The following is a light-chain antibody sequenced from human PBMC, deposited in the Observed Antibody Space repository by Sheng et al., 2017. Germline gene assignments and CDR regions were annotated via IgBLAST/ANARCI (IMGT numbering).Light chain of an antibody. CDR2: AAS. V-gene: IGKV1-39*01. J-gene: IGKJ1*01. CDR3: QQSYSAPRT. Sequence: DIQMTQSPSSLSASVGDRVIITCQASQDINNHLNWYQQKPGKAPKLLIYAASSLQSGVPSRFSGSGSGTDFTLSISSLEPEDFATYYCQQSYSAPRTFGQGTKVDVK. CDR1: QDINNH.